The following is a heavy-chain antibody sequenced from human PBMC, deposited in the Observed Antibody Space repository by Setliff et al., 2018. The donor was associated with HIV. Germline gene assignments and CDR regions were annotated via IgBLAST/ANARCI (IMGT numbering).Heavy chain of an antibody. J-gene: IGHJ3*01. D-gene: IGHD7-27*01. CDR3: AKIPHTGDSAFDV. CDR2: IYSGGST. Sequence: GESLKISCAASGFTASSNYMTWVRQAPGKGLEWVSVIYSGGSTSYADSVKGRFSISRDNPKNTVYLQMNSLRPEDTALYYCAKIPHTGDSAFDVWGQGTMVTVSS. CDR1: GFTASSNY. V-gene: IGHV3-66*02.